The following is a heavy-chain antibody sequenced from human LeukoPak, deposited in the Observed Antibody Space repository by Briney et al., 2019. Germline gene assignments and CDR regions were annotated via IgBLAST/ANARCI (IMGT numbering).Heavy chain of an antibody. D-gene: IGHD3-10*01. V-gene: IGHV3-73*01. CDR3: TSSTPPLVSGGYYSDY. Sequence: GGSLRLSCAASGFTFSGSAMHWVRQASGKGLEWVGRIRSKANSYATAYAASVKGRFTIPRDDSKNTAYLQMNSLKTEDTAVYYCTSSTPPLVSGGYYSDYWGQGTLVTVSS. CDR2: IRSKANSYAT. J-gene: IGHJ4*02. CDR1: GFTFSGSA.